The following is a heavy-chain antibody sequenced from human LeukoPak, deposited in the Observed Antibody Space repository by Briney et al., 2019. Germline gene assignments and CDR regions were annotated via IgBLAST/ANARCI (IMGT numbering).Heavy chain of an antibody. D-gene: IGHD3-22*01. J-gene: IGHJ3*02. Sequence: GGSLRLSCAASGFTFDDYGMSWVRQAPGKGLEWVSGINWNGGSTGYADSVKGRFTISRDNAKNSLYLQMNSLRAEDTASYYCAREADDSSGYDAFDIWGQGTMVIVSS. CDR1: GFTFDDYG. V-gene: IGHV3-20*04. CDR3: AREADDSSGYDAFDI. CDR2: INWNGGST.